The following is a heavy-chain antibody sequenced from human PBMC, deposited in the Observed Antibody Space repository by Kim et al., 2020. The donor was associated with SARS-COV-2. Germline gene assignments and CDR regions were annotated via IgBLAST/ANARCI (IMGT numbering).Heavy chain of an antibody. D-gene: IGHD6-13*01. CDR3: AKTGGSTTWYFDY. V-gene: IGHV3-30-3*02. J-gene: IGHJ4*02. Sequence: YADSVKGRITISKDITKNTLDLQMNSLRAEDTAVYYCAKTGGSTTWYFDYWGQGTLVTVSS.